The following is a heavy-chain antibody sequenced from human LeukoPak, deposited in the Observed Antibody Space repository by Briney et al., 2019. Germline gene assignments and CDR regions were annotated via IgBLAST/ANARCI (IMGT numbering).Heavy chain of an antibody. CDR2: INAGNGNT. CDR1: GYTFTSYA. Sequence: ASVNVSFKASGYTFTSYAMHWVRQAPGQRLEWMGWINAGNGNTKYSQKFQGRVTITRDTSASTAYMELSSLRSEDTAVYYCARVVNYYDSSGYHTYFDYWGQGTLVTVSS. V-gene: IGHV1-3*01. J-gene: IGHJ4*02. D-gene: IGHD3-22*01. CDR3: ARVVNYYDSSGYHTYFDY.